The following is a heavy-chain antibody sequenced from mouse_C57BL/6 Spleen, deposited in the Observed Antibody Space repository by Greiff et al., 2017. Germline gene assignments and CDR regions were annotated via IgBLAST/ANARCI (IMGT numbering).Heavy chain of an antibody. CDR3: ARGPYYGNYEYAMDY. CDR2: IYPGDGDT. CDR1: GYAFSSSW. D-gene: IGHD2-10*01. J-gene: IGHJ4*01. Sequence: QVQLKESGPELVKPGASVKISCKASGYAFSSSWMNWVKQRPGKGLEWIGRIYPGDGDTNYNGKFKGKATLTADKSSSTAYMQLSSLTSEDSAVYFCARGPYYGNYEYAMDYWGQGTSVTVSS. V-gene: IGHV1-82*01.